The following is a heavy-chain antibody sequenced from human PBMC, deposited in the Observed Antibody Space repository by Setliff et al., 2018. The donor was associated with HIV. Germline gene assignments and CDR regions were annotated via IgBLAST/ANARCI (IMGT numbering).Heavy chain of an antibody. V-gene: IGHV1-18*01. Sequence: ASVKVSCKTSGYTFNSYGISWVRQAPGQGLEWVGLNIAFNGKTNSAPKFQGRVIMTTDTSTSTAHMELRSPRSDDTAIYYCARVIVDFDSSGFYYFDSWGQGTLVTVSS. CDR2: NIAFNGKT. CDR3: ARVIVDFDSSGFYYFDS. J-gene: IGHJ4*02. D-gene: IGHD3-22*01. CDR1: GYTFNSYG.